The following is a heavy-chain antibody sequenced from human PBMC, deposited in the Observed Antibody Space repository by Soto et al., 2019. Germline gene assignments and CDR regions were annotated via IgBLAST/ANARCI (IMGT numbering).Heavy chain of an antibody. CDR1: GFTFSSYS. Sequence: GSLTLSCAASGFTFSSYSMNWVRQAPGKGLEWVSSISSSSSYIYYADSVKGRFTISRDNAKNSLYLQMNSLRAEDTAVYYCARDSVLRFLEWLPSDAFDIWCQGISVTVSS. CDR3: ARDSVLRFLEWLPSDAFDI. CDR2: ISSSSSYI. J-gene: IGHJ3*02. V-gene: IGHV3-21*01. D-gene: IGHD3-3*01.